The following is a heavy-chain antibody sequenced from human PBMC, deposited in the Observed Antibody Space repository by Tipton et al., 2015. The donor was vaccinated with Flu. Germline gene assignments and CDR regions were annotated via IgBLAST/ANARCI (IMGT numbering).Heavy chain of an antibody. CDR1: GFTFSSYW. CDR2: IKQDGSER. D-gene: IGHD2-21*01. Sequence: SLRLSCAASGFTFSSYWMSWVRQAPGKGLEWVANIKQDGSERYYVDSVKGRFTISRDNAKNSLYLQMNSLRAEDTAVYYCARVSRGEDYFDYWGQGTLVTVSS. J-gene: IGHJ4*02. V-gene: IGHV3-7*03. CDR3: ARVSRGEDYFDY.